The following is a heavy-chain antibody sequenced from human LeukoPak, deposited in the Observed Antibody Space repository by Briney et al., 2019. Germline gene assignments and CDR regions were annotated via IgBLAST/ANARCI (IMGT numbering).Heavy chain of an antibody. CDR2: IIPIFGTA. V-gene: IGHV1-69*05. CDR3: ARESAAGILSYFDY. D-gene: IGHD6-13*01. J-gene: IGHJ4*02. Sequence: GASVKVSCKASGYTFTSYYMHWVRQAPGQGLEWMGGIIPIFGTANYAQKFQGRVTITTDESTSTAYMELSSLRSEDTAVYYCARESAAGILSYFDYWGQGTLVTVSS. CDR1: GYTFTSYY.